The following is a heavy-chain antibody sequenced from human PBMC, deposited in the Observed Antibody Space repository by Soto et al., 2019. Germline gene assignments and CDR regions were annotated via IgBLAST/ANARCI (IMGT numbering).Heavy chain of an antibody. Sequence: PSQTLSLTCTVSCGSISSYYLSWIRQPPGKGLERIGYIYYSGSTNYNPSLKSRVTISVDTSKNQFSLKLSSVTAADTAVYYCARVRVRGLGGNAFDIWGQGTMVTVSS. D-gene: IGHD1-26*01. CDR3: ARVRVRGLGGNAFDI. CDR2: IYYSGST. J-gene: IGHJ3*02. CDR1: CGSISSYY. V-gene: IGHV4-59*01.